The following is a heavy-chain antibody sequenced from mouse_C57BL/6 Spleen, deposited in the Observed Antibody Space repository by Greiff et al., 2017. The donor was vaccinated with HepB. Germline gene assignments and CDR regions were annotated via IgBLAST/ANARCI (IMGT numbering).Heavy chain of an antibody. J-gene: IGHJ2*01. V-gene: IGHV14-4*01. Sequence: VQLKQSGAELVRPGASVKLSCTASGFNIKDDYMHWVKQRPEQGLEWIGWIDPENGDTEYASKFQGKATITADTSSNTAYLQLSSLTSEDTAVYYCTTSSLTTVVATDYWGQGTTLTVSS. CDR1: GFNIKDDY. CDR2: IDPENGDT. CDR3: TTSSLTTVVATDY. D-gene: IGHD1-1*01.